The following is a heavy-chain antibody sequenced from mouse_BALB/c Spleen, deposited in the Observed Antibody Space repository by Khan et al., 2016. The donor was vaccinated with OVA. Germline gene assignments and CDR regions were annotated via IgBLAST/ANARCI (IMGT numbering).Heavy chain of an antibody. D-gene: IGHD1-3*01. CDR3: NHGRESAY. V-gene: IGHV6-6*02. J-gene: IGHJ2*01. CDR1: GFTFSNYW. Sequence: EVKLELSGGGLVQPGGSMKLSCVASGFTFSNYWMNWVRQSPEKGLEWIAEIRLKSNNYASHYAESVKGRFTISRDDSKSSVYLQMNNLRAEDTGIYYCNHGRESAYWGQGTTLTVSS. CDR2: IRLKSNNYAS.